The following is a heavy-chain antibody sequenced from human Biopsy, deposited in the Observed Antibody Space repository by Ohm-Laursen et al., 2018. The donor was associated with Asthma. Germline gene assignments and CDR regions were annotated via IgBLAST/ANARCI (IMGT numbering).Heavy chain of an antibody. CDR2: THYSGST. CDR3: ASPVNRAFGGYEWAAVFDY. J-gene: IGHJ4*02. CDR1: GVSIRSYY. V-gene: IGHV4-59*04. D-gene: IGHD5-12*01. Sequence: SETLSLTCTVSGVSIRSYYWTWIRQAPGKGPEWIGTTHYSGSTFYKPSLRSRVTMSLDTSTNQFSLRLRSVTATDTAVYYCASPVNRAFGGYEWAAVFDYWGQGTLVTVSS.